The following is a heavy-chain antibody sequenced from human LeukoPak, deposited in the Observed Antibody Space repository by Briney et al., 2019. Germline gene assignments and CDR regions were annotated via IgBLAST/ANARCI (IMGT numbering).Heavy chain of an antibody. V-gene: IGHV3-21*01. D-gene: IGHD3-22*01. Sequence: PGGSLRLSCAASGFTFSSYSMNWVRQAPGKGLEWVSSISSSSSYIYYADSVKGRFTISRDNAKNSLYLQMSSLRAEDTAVYYCARGQYYYDSSESFDYWGQGTLVTVSS. CDR2: ISSSSSYI. J-gene: IGHJ4*02. CDR1: GFTFSSYS. CDR3: ARGQYYYDSSESFDY.